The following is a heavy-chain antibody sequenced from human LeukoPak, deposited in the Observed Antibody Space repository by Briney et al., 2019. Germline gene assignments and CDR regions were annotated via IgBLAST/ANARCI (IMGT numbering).Heavy chain of an antibody. CDR3: ARGSPTYYYDSSGYYSGSWPKD. CDR1: GFTFSTYN. J-gene: IGHJ4*02. Sequence: GGSLRLSCAASGFTFSTYNMNWVRQAPGKGLEWVSSITSSSSYIYYADSVKGRFTISRDNAKNSLYLHMNSLRAEDTAVYYCARGSPTYYYDSSGYYSGSWPKDWGQGTLVTVSS. CDR2: ITSSSSYI. V-gene: IGHV3-21*01. D-gene: IGHD3-22*01.